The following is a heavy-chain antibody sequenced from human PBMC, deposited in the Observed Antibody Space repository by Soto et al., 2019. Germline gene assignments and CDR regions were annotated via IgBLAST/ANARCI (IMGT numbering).Heavy chain of an antibody. D-gene: IGHD3-10*02. CDR3: ARERVFWEVLDQACDYYYYYWMDV. CDR2: IYYSGST. V-gene: IGHV4-61*01. CDR1: GGSVSSGSYY. J-gene: IGHJ6*02. Sequence: SETLSLTCTVSGGSVSSGSYYWSWTRQPPGKGLEWIGYIYYSGSTNYNPSLKSRVTISVDTSKNQFSLKLSSVTAADTAVYYCARERVFWEVLDQACDYYYYYWMDVWGQGTTVTVSS.